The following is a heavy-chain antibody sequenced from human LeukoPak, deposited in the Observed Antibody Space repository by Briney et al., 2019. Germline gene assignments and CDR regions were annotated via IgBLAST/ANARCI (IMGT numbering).Heavy chain of an antibody. D-gene: IGHD1-26*01. V-gene: IGHV4-34*01. CDR1: GGSFSGYY. J-gene: IGHJ4*02. Sequence: SETLSLTCAVYGGSFSGYYWSWIRQPPGKGLEWIGEINHSGSTNYNPPLKSRVTISVDTSKNQFSLKLSSVTAADTAVYYCARHGVVGAINTWGQGTLVTVSS. CDR3: ARHGVVGAINT. CDR2: INHSGST.